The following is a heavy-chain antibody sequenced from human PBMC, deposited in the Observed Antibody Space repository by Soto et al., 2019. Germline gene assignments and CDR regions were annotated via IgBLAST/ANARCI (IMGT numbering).Heavy chain of an antibody. V-gene: IGHV3-7*05. Sequence: EVQLVESGGGLVQPGGSLRLSCAASGFTFSNYWMSWVRQAPGKGLEWVANIKQDGNDMYYVDSVKGTFTISRDNAKNSLYLQMNGLRAEDTDVCYCTRGRRVSGECWGQGTLVSASS. CDR3: TRGRRVSGEC. CDR2: IKQDGNDM. D-gene: IGHD5-12*01. CDR1: GFTFSNYW. J-gene: IGHJ4*02.